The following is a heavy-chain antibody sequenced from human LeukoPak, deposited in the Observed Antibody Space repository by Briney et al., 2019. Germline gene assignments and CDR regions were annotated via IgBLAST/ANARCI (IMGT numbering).Heavy chain of an antibody. CDR2: IRSKAYGGTT. CDR3: TRDIEGEWLPDY. V-gene: IGHV3-49*03. D-gene: IGHD3-3*01. Sequence: SGGSLRLSCTASGFTFGDYAMSWFRQAPGKGLEWVGFIRSKAYGGTTEYAASVKGRFTTSRDDSKSIAYLQMNSLKTEDTAVYYCTRDIEGEWLPDYWGQGTLVTVSS. J-gene: IGHJ4*02. CDR1: GFTFGDYA.